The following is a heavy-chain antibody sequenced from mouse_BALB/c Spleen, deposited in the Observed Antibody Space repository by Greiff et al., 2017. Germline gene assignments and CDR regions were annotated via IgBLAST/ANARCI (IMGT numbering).Heavy chain of an antibody. V-gene: IGHV5-17*02. Sequence: EVQVVESGGGLVQPGGSRKLSCAASGFTFSSFGMHWVRQAPEKGLEWVAYISSGSSTIYYADTVKGRFTISRDNPKNTLFLQMTSLRSEDTAMYYCARSGEVRRGYAMDYWGQGTSVTVSS. CDR3: ARSGEVRRGYAMDY. D-gene: IGHD2-14*01. J-gene: IGHJ4*01. CDR2: ISSGSSTI. CDR1: GFTFSSFG.